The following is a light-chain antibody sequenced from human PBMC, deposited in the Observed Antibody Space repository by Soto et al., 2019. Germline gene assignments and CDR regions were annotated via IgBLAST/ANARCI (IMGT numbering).Light chain of an antibody. CDR1: KGLSSS. Sequence: EIVLTQSPGTLSLSPGERATLSCRPGKGLSSSLAWYQQKPGQAPRLLIYDASSRATGIPDRFSGSGSGTDFTLTISRLEPEDFAVYYCQQYGGSPWTFGQGTNVEIK. J-gene: IGKJ1*01. CDR3: QQYGGSPWT. CDR2: DAS. V-gene: IGKV3-20*01.